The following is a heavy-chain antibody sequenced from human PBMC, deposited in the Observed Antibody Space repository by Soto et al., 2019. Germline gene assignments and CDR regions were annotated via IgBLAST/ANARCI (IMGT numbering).Heavy chain of an antibody. Sequence: QVQLVQSGAEVKKPGASVKVSCKASGYTFTSYYMHWVRQAPGQGLEWMGIINPSGGSTSYAQKFQGRVTMTRDTSTSTVYMELSSRRSEDTAVYYCARDRGQRYSGSYSSYYFDYWGQGTLVTVSS. V-gene: IGHV1-46*01. J-gene: IGHJ4*02. D-gene: IGHD1-26*01. CDR3: ARDRGQRYSGSYSSYYFDY. CDR2: INPSGGST. CDR1: GYTFTSYY.